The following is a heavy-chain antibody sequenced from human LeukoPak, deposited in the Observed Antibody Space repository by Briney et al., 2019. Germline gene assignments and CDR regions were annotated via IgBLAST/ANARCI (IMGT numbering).Heavy chain of an antibody. CDR2: IYYSGST. D-gene: IGHD6-19*01. Sequence: SETLSLTCTVSDGSISSYYWSWIRQPPGKGLEWIGYIYYSGSTNYNPSLKSRVTISVDTSKNPFSLKLSSVTAADTAVYYCARQTAVAAGIDYWGQGTLVTVSS. CDR3: ARQTAVAAGIDY. V-gene: IGHV4-59*08. J-gene: IGHJ4*02. CDR1: DGSISSYY.